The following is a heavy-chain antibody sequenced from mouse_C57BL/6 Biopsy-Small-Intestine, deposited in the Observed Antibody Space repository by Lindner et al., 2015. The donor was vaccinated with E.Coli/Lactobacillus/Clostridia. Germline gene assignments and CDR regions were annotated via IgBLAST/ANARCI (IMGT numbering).Heavy chain of an antibody. CDR1: GGTFKNYG. V-gene: IGHV1-81*01. J-gene: IGHJ1*01. CDR3: ARRMTRDLYYYGIDV. D-gene: IGHD1-1*01. CDR2: IIPIFGKG. Sequence: SVKVSCKSYGGTFKNYGISWVRQAPGRGLEWMGGIIPIFGKGDSGQKFQGRVTITADESTSTAYMELSSLTSEDTAVYYCARRMTRDLYYYGIDVWGQGTTVTVSS.